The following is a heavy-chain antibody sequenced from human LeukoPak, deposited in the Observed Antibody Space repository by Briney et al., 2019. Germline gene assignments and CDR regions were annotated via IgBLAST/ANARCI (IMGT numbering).Heavy chain of an antibody. Sequence: GGSLRLSCEASGLSFGDYTMHWVRQPPGKGLEWVSLISRNGAATKYADSVRGRFTVSRDNSKNTLYLQMNSLRAEDTAVYYCARGSSAGFYYYYYMDVWGKGTTVTISS. CDR1: GLSFGDYT. CDR3: ARGSSAGFYYYYYMDV. J-gene: IGHJ6*03. CDR2: ISRNGAAT. V-gene: IGHV3-43*01.